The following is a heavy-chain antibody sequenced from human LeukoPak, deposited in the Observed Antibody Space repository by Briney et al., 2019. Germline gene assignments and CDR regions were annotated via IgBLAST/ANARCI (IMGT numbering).Heavy chain of an antibody. CDR3: ARDYLVVTAKPDY. Sequence: PGGSLRLSCAASGFTFSSYSMNWVRQAPGKGLEWVSSISSSSSYIYYADSVKGRFTISRDNAKNSLYLQMNSLRAEDTAVYYCARDYLVVTAKPDYWGQGTLVTVSS. CDR1: GFTFSSYS. J-gene: IGHJ4*02. CDR2: ISSSSSYI. D-gene: IGHD2-21*02. V-gene: IGHV3-21*01.